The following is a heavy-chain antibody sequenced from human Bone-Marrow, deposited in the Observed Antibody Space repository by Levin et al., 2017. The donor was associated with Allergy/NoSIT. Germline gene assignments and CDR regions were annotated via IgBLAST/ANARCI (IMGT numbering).Heavy chain of an antibody. CDR1: DLSIRHYA. CDR2: SGGSPSIP. CDR3: AQLRYYLATIGNAFDI. V-gene: IGHV3-23*01. D-gene: IGHD3-10*01. Sequence: GGSLRLSCTASDLSIRHYAMAWVRQAPGKGLEWVSASGGSPSIPYSADSFRGRFTISRDNSRNTLSLQMDSLRAEDTAIYFCAQLRYYLATIGNAFDIWGQGTVVTVSS. J-gene: IGHJ3*02.